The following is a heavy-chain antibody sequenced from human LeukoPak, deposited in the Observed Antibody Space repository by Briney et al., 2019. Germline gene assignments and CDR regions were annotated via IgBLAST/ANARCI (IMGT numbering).Heavy chain of an antibody. D-gene: IGHD6-19*01. J-gene: IGHJ4*02. V-gene: IGHV3-21*01. CDR1: GFTFSSYS. Sequence: NPGGSLRLSCAASGFTFSSYSMNWVRQAPGKGLEWVSSISSSSSYIYYAGSVKGRFTISRDNAKNSLYLQMNSLRAEDTAVYYCARDLWLVPDYWGQGTLVTVSS. CDR2: ISSSSSYI. CDR3: ARDLWLVPDY.